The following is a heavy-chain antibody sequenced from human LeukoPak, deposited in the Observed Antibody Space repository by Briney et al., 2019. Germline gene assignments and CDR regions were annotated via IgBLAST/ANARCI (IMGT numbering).Heavy chain of an antibody. CDR1: GVSISSYY. J-gene: IGHJ6*02. D-gene: IGHD6-13*01. Sequence: SETLSLTCTVSGVSISSYYWSWIRQPPGKGLEWIGYIYYSGSTNYNPSLKSRVTISVDTSKNQFSLKLSSVTAADTAVYYCARASPEYSSSWYDYYYGMDVWGQGTTVTVSS. CDR3: ARASPEYSSSWYDYYYGMDV. V-gene: IGHV4-59*01. CDR2: IYYSGST.